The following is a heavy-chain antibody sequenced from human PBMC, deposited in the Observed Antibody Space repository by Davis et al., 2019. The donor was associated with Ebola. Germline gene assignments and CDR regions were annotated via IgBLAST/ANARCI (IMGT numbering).Heavy chain of an antibody. D-gene: IGHD5-18*01. CDR2: INVDGDTK. V-gene: IGHV3-7*01. CDR3: ARDHTAMVFNWFDP. CDR1: GFIFSNYW. Sequence: GGSLRLSCAASGFIFSNYWMSWVRQAPGKGPEWVAIINVDGDTKYYVDSVKGRFTISRDNAKNSLYLQMNSLRAEDTAVYYCARDHTAMVFNWFDPWGQGTLVTVSS. J-gene: IGHJ5*02.